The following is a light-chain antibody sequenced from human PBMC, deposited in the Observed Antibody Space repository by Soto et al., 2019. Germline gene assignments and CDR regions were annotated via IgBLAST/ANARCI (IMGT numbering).Light chain of an antibody. J-gene: IGKJ1*01. CDR3: QQRSNWPRT. V-gene: IGKV3-11*01. Sequence: EIVLTQSPATLSLSPGERATLSCRASQSVSSYLAWYQQKPGRAPRLLIYAASNRATGIPARFSGSGSGTDFTLTISSLEPEDFAVYYCQQRSNWPRTFGQGTKVEIK. CDR2: AAS. CDR1: QSVSSY.